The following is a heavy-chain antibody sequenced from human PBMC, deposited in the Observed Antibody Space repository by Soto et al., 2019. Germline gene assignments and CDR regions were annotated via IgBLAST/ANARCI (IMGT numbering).Heavy chain of an antibody. J-gene: IGHJ4*02. Sequence: SETLSLTCAVYGGSFSGYYWSWIRQPPGKGLEWIGEINHSGSTNYNPSLKSRVTISVDTSKNQFSLKLSSVTAADTAVYYCARGGVYVDIGADTSSQAYYFDYWGKGTLVTVAS. CDR2: INHSGST. CDR1: GGSFSGYY. D-gene: IGHD5-12*01. V-gene: IGHV4-34*01. CDR3: ARGGVYVDIGADTSSQAYYFDY.